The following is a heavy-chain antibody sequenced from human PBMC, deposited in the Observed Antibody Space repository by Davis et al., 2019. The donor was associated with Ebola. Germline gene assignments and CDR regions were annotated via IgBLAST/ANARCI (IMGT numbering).Heavy chain of an antibody. Sequence: MPSETLSLTCTVSGDSLWSGHYWGWIRQPPGKGLEYIGNIYPGGNTYYNPSLKSRVTISLDTSKNQLSLKLSSVTAADTSVYYCTRVGFSELSDYWGQGILVTVSS. CDR1: GDSLWSGHY. CDR2: IYPGGNT. J-gene: IGHJ4*02. V-gene: IGHV4-38-2*02. D-gene: IGHD1-26*01. CDR3: TRVGFSELSDY.